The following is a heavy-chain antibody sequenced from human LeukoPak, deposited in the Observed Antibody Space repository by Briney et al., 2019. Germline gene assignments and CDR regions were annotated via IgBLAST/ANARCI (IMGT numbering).Heavy chain of an antibody. CDR2: INHSGST. Sequence: ASETLSLTCTVSGGSISSGGYYWSWIRQPPGKGLEWIGEINHSGSTNYNPSLKSRVTISVDTSKNQFSLKLSSVTAADTAVYYCARERPSYYDILTGYYPRSLPYYFDYWGQGTLVTVSS. D-gene: IGHD3-9*01. CDR3: ARERPSYYDILTGYYPRSLPYYFDY. CDR1: GGSISSGGYY. V-gene: IGHV4-39*07. J-gene: IGHJ4*02.